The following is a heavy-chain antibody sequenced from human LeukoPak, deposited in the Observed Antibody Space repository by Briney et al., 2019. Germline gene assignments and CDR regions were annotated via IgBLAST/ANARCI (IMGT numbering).Heavy chain of an antibody. Sequence: ASVKVSCKASGYTFTCYYMHWVRQAPGQGLEWMGRINPNSGGTNYAQKFQGRVTMTRDTSISTAYMELSRLRPDDTAVYYCAREIAGITAAGLNDQVAWFDPWGQGTLVTVSS. CDR2: INPNSGGT. J-gene: IGHJ5*02. CDR1: GYTFTCYY. CDR3: AREIAGITAAGLNDQVAWFDP. D-gene: IGHD6-13*01. V-gene: IGHV1-2*06.